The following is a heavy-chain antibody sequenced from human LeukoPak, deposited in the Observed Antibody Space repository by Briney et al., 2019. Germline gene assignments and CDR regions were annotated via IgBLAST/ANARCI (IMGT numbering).Heavy chain of an antibody. CDR1: GGSISSGSYY. V-gene: IGHV4-61*02. Sequence: SQTLSLTCTVSGGSISSGSYYWSWIRQPAGKGLEWIGRIYTSGSTNYNPSLKSRVTISVDTSKNQFSLKLSSVTAADTAVYYCARAQFLAAAHPFDYWGQGTLVTVSS. J-gene: IGHJ4*02. CDR2: IYTSGST. D-gene: IGHD6-13*01. CDR3: ARAQFLAAAHPFDY.